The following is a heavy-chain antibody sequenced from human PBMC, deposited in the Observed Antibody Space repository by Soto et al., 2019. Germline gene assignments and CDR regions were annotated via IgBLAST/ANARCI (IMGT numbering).Heavy chain of an antibody. CDR2: ISYDGSNK. CDR3: ARYFDMFGGVIAGPRGGYFDY. CDR1: GFTFSSYG. J-gene: IGHJ4*02. Sequence: PGGSLRLSCAASGFTFSSYGMHWVRQAPGKGLEWVAVISYDGSNKYYADSVKGRFTISRDNSKNTLYLQMNSLRAEDTAVYYCARYFDMFGGVIAGPRGGYFDYWGQGTLVTVSS. D-gene: IGHD3-16*02. V-gene: IGHV3-30*03.